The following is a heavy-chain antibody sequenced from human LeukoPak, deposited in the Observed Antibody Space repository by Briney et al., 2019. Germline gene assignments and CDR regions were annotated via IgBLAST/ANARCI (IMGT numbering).Heavy chain of an antibody. V-gene: IGHV3-7*01. D-gene: IGHD6-19*01. CDR2: IKQDGSEK. J-gene: IGHJ4*02. CDR1: GFTFSSYW. CDR3: ARGVVAVAGTWYFDY. Sequence: PGGPLRLSCTASGFTFSSYWMSWVRQAPGKGLEWVANIKQDGSEKYCVDSVKGRFTISRDNAKNSLYLQMNSLRAEDTAVYYCARGVVAVAGTWYFDYWGQGTLVTVSS.